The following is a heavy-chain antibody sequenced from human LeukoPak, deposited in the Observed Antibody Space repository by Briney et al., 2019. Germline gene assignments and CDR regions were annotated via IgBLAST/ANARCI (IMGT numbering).Heavy chain of an antibody. CDR2: IYYSGST. CDR1: GGSISSSSYY. J-gene: IGHJ4*02. D-gene: IGHD5-18*01. V-gene: IGHV4-39*01. CDR3: ARQGGYSYG. Sequence: TSETLSLTCTVSGGSISSSSYYWGWIRQPPGKGLEWIGSIYYSGSTYYNPSLKSRVTISVDTSKNQFSLKLSSVTAADTAVHYCARQGGYSYGWGQGTLVTVSS.